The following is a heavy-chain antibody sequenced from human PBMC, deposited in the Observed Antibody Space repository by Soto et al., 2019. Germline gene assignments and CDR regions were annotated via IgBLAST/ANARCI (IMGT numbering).Heavy chain of an antibody. Sequence: SETLFLTCTVSGGSISSYYWSWIRQPPGKGLEWIGYIYYSGSTNYNPSLKSRVTISVDTSKNQFSLKLSSVTAADTAVYYCARASIRLSDAFDIWGQGTMVTVSS. V-gene: IGHV4-59*01. CDR1: GGSISSYY. D-gene: IGHD3-10*01. CDR3: ARASIRLSDAFDI. J-gene: IGHJ3*02. CDR2: IYYSGST.